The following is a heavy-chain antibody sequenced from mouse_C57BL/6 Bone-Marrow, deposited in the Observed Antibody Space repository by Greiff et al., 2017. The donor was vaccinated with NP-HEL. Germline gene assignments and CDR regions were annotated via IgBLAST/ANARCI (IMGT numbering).Heavy chain of an antibody. D-gene: IGHD1-1*01. CDR1: GFTFSDAW. Sequence: EVNVVESGGGLVQPGGSMKLSCAASGFTFSDAWMDWVRQSPEKGLEWVAEIRNKANNHATYYAESVKGRFTISRDDSKSSVYLQMNSLRAEDTGIYYCTRVYGTPFDYWGQGTTLTVSS. CDR2: IRNKANNHAT. V-gene: IGHV6-6*01. J-gene: IGHJ2*01. CDR3: TRVYGTPFDY.